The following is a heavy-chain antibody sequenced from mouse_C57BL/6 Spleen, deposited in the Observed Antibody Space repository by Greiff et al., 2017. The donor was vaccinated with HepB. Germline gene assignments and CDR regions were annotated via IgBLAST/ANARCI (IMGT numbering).Heavy chain of an antibody. Sequence: QVQLQQSGPGLVQPSQSLSITCTVSGFSLTSYGVHWVRQSPGKGLEWLGVIWSGGSTDSTAAFISRLSISKDNSKSQVFFKMNSLQADDTAIYYCARRGDYGNAMDYWGQGTSVTVSS. D-gene: IGHD2-4*01. CDR2: IWSGGST. CDR1: GFSLTSYG. V-gene: IGHV2-2*01. CDR3: ARRGDYGNAMDY. J-gene: IGHJ4*01.